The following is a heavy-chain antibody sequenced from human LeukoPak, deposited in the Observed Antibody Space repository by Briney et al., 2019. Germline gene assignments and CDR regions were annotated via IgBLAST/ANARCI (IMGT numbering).Heavy chain of an antibody. V-gene: IGHV4-39*01. Sequence: PSETLSLTCTISGGSISRSSYYWGWIRQPPGKGLEWIGSIYYSGGTYYNPSLKSRVTISVDTSKNQFSLKLSSVTAADTAVYYCASHWGPNPSNWFDPWGQGTLVTVSS. CDR2: IYYSGGT. D-gene: IGHD3-16*01. CDR3: ASHWGPNPSNWFDP. J-gene: IGHJ5*02. CDR1: GGSISRSSYY.